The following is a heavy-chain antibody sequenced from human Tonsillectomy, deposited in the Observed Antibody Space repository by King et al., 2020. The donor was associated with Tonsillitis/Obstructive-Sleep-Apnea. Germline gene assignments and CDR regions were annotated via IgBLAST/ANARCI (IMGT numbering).Heavy chain of an antibody. CDR1: GGSITTYY. D-gene: IGHD2-21*02. CDR3: ARGHTAFFDS. J-gene: IGHJ4*02. Sequence: QLQESGPGLVKPPETLSLTCTISGGSITTYYWSWIRQPPGKGLEWIGYIHYSGITNYNPSFKSRVAISVDTPKNQFSLKLSSVTAADTAQYFCARGHTAFFDSWGPGILVTVSS. CDR2: IHYSGIT. V-gene: IGHV4-59*01.